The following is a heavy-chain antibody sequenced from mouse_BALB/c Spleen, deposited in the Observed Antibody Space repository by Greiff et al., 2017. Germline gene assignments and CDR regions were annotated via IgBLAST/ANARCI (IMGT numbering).Heavy chain of an antibody. CDR1: GFTFSSFG. Sequence: DVHLVESGGGLVQPGGSRKLSCAASGFTFSSFGMHWVRQAPEKGLEWVAYISSGSSTIYYADTVKGRFTISRDNPKNTLFLQMTSLRSEDTAMYYCARDNYYAMDYWGQGTSVTVSS. J-gene: IGHJ4*01. CDR2: ISSGSSTI. CDR3: ARDNYYAMDY. V-gene: IGHV5-17*02.